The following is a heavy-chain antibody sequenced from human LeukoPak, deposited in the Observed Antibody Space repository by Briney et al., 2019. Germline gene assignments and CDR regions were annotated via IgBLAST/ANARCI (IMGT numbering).Heavy chain of an antibody. J-gene: IGHJ4*02. CDR3: AINYYDSSGYYENVDY. D-gene: IGHD3-22*01. V-gene: IGHV3-66*01. CDR2: IYSGGST. CDR1: GFTVSSNY. Sequence: GGSLRLSCAASGFTVSSNYMSWVRQAPGKGLEWVSVIYSGGSTYYADSVKGRFTNSRDNSKNTLYLQMNSLRAEDTAVYYCAINYYDSSGYYENVDYWGQGTLVTVSS.